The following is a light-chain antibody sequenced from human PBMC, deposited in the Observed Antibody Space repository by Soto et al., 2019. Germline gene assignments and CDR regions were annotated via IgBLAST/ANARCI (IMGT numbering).Light chain of an antibody. CDR1: SGDVGGYNY. J-gene: IGLJ2*01. Sequence: QSALTQPASVSGSPGQSITISCTGTSGDVGGYNYVSWYQQYPGKAPKLLIYGVSYRPSGVSNRFSGSKSGNTASLTISGLQAEDEADYYCSSFTSSITHVFGGGTKLTVL. CDR2: GVS. V-gene: IGLV2-14*01. CDR3: SSFTSSITHV.